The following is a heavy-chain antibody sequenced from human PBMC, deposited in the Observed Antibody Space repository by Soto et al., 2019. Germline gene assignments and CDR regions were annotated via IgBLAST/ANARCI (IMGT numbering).Heavy chain of an antibody. CDR3: ARDGPGYSGYDFDY. V-gene: IGHV3-48*03. Sequence: GGSLRLSCAASGFTFVNYEMNWVRQAPGKGLEWVSYISRSGTTIYYADSVKGRFTISRDNAKNSLYLQMNSLRAEDTAVYYCARDGPGYSGYDFDYWGQGTLVTVSS. J-gene: IGHJ4*02. D-gene: IGHD5-12*01. CDR2: ISRSGTTI. CDR1: GFTFVNYE.